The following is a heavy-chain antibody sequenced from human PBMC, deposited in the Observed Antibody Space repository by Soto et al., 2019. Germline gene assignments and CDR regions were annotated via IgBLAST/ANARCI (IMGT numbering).Heavy chain of an antibody. V-gene: IGHV3-53*01. CDR1: GFTVSGKKY. CDR2: LYDVDAT. CDR3: ASWHLRGHAYDI. Sequence: GGSLRLSCAASGFTVSGKKYLAWVRQAPGKGLEWVSALYDVDATYYADSVKGRFTTSADSSKTIVYLQMNGLRPDDTAVYYCASWHLRGHAYDIWGQGTAVTVSS. D-gene: IGHD4-17*01. J-gene: IGHJ3*02.